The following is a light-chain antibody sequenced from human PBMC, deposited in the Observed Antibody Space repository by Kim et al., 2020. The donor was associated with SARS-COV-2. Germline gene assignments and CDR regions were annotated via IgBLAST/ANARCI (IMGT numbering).Light chain of an antibody. V-gene: IGKV1-39*01. CDR1: QSISSY. CDR2: AAS. Sequence: DIQMKQSPSSLSATVGDRVTITCRASQSISSYLNWYQQKPGKAPKLLIYAASSLQSGVPSRFSGSGSGTDFTLTISSLQPEDFATYYCQQSYSTPQLTFGGGTKVDIK. CDR3: QQSYSTPQLT. J-gene: IGKJ4*01.